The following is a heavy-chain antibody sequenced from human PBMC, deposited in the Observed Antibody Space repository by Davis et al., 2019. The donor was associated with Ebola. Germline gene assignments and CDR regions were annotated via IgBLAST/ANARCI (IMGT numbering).Heavy chain of an antibody. CDR2: ITTNSDYI. CDR3: ARSVGFWSGDPSLYYFDY. Sequence: GQSLKISCTASGFSFNNYAMNWVRQVPGKGLEWVSSITTNSDYIYYADSVRGRFTISRDNAKNSLYLHMNSLRAEDTAVYFCARSVGFWSGDPSLYYFDYWGQGTLVTVSS. J-gene: IGHJ4*02. CDR1: GFSFNNYA. D-gene: IGHD3-3*01. V-gene: IGHV3-21*01.